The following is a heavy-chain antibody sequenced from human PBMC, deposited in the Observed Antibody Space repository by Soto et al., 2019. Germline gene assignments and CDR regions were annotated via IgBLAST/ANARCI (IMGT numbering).Heavy chain of an antibody. CDR3: ARSSYYYDSSGYYSRLGAFDI. Sequence: SVKVSCKASGGTFSSYAISWVRQAPGQGLEWMGGIIPIFGTANYAQKFQGRVTITADKSTSTAYMELSSLRSEDTAVYYCARSSYYYDSSGYYSRLGAFDIWGQGTMVTVSS. CDR2: IIPIFGTA. D-gene: IGHD3-22*01. CDR1: GGTFSSYA. V-gene: IGHV1-69*06. J-gene: IGHJ3*02.